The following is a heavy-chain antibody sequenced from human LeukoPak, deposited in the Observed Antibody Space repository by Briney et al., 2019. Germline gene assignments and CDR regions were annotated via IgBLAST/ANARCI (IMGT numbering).Heavy chain of an antibody. V-gene: IGHV3-21*01. CDR1: GFTFSSYS. J-gene: IGHJ4*02. D-gene: IGHD6-19*01. Sequence: GGSLRLSCAASGFTFSSYSMNWVRQAPGKGLEWVSSISSSSSYIYYADSVKGRFTISRDNAKNSLYPQMNSLRAEDTAVYYCASIAVAGPASHDYWGQGTLVTVSS. CDR3: ASIAVAGPASHDY. CDR2: ISSSSSYI.